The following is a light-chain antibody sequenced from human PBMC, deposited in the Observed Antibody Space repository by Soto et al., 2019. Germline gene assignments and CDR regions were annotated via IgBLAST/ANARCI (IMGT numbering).Light chain of an antibody. CDR1: SSDVGGYNY. J-gene: IGLJ2*01. CDR2: DVS. V-gene: IGLV2-14*01. CDR3: SSYRSSSTPFI. Sequence: QPASVSGSPGQSITISCTGTSSDVGGYNYVSWYQQHPGKAPKVMIYDVSNRPSGVSNRFSGSKSGNTASLTISGLQADDEADYYCSSYRSSSTPFIFGGGTKLTVL.